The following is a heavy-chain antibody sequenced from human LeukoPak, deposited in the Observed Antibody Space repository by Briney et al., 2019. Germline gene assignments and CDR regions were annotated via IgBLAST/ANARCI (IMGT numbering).Heavy chain of an antibody. Sequence: ASVTVSYKASGYTFTGAYIHWVRQAPGQGPEWMGWINSYSGGTNYAQKFQDRVTLTRDTSLGTAYMELSRLRSDDTAVYYCARQGEAASFDYWGQGTLVTVSS. V-gene: IGHV1-2*02. CDR2: INSYSGGT. CDR1: GYTFTGAY. J-gene: IGHJ4*02. CDR3: ARQGEAASFDY. D-gene: IGHD6-13*01.